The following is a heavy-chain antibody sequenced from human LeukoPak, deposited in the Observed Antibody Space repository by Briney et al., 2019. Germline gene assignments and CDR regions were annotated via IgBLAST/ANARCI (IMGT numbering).Heavy chain of an antibody. CDR2: ISGSGGGT. J-gene: IGHJ4*02. Sequence: GGSLRLSCAASGFTFSSYAMSWVRQAPGKGLEWVSGISGSGGGTYYADSVKGRLTISRGNSENTLYLQMNSLRADDTAVYYCARGIIGPDYWGQGTLVTVSS. V-gene: IGHV3-23*01. CDR1: GFTFSSYA. CDR3: ARGIIGPDY. D-gene: IGHD3/OR15-3a*01.